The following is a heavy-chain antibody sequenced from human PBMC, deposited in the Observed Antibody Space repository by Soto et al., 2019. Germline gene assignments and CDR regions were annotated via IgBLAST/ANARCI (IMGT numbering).Heavy chain of an antibody. CDR1: GGSISSYY. CDR2: IYYSGST. CDR3: AQNGPYSLAV. V-gene: IGHV4-59*08. Sequence: SETLSLTCTVSGGSISSYYWSWIRQPPGKGLEWIGYIYYSGSTNYNPSLKSRVTISVDTSKNQFSLKLSSVTAADTAFYFCAQNGPYSLAVWGQGTTVTSP. J-gene: IGHJ6*02. D-gene: IGHD1-1*01.